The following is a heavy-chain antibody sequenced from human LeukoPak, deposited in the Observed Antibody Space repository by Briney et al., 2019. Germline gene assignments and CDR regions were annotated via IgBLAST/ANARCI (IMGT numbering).Heavy chain of an antibody. CDR3: ATPRPNLYYYDSSGYGGNYFDY. CDR2: FDPEDGET. V-gene: IGHV1-24*01. Sequence: ASVKVSCKVSGYTLTELSMHWVRQAPGKGLEWMGGFDPEDGETIYAQKSQGRVTMTEDTSTDTAYMELSSLRSEDTAVYYCATPRPNLYYYDSSGYGGNYFDYWGQGTLVTVSS. D-gene: IGHD3-22*01. CDR1: GYTLTELS. J-gene: IGHJ4*02.